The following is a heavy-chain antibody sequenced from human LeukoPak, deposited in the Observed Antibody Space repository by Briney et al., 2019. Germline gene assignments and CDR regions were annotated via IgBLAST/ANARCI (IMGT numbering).Heavy chain of an antibody. CDR2: ISSSGSTI. CDR1: GFTFSSYE. V-gene: IGHV3-48*03. J-gene: IGHJ3*02. D-gene: IGHD6-19*01. CDR3: ARTVAGLPLDAFDI. Sequence: PGGSLRLSCAASGFTFSSYEMNWVRQAPGKGLEWASYISSSGSTIYYADSVKGRFTISRDNAKNSLYLQMNSLRAEDTAVYYCARTVAGLPLDAFDIWGQGTMVTVSS.